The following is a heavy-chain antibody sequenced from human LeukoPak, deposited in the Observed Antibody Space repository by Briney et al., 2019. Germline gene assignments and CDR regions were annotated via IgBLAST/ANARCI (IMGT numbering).Heavy chain of an antibody. V-gene: IGHV1-24*01. CDR1: EYTLSELP. CDR2: FDVEDGET. CDR3: VTAPRLDYYYYGMDV. J-gene: IGHJ6*02. D-gene: IGHD3-22*01. Sequence: ASVKVSFTVSEYTLSELPMHWVRQAPGKGLEWMGGFDVEDGETMYAQKFQGRVTMTEDTSTDTAYMELSSLRSEDTAVYYCVTAPRLDYYYYGMDVWGQGTTVTVSS.